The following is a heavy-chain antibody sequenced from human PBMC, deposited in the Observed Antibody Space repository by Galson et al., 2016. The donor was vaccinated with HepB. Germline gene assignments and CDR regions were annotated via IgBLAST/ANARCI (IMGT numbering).Heavy chain of an antibody. J-gene: IGHJ1*01. D-gene: IGHD6-6*01. Sequence: SETLSLTCTVSGGSMNVYFWNWIRQSAGRGLEWIGRIYSSGDTNYNPSLESRVTMSVDTSKNQFSLRLTSLTAADTAVYFCARESVAIAAHDLWGQGTPVTVSS. CDR1: GGSMNVYF. V-gene: IGHV4-4*07. CDR2: IYSSGDT. CDR3: ARESVAIAAHDL.